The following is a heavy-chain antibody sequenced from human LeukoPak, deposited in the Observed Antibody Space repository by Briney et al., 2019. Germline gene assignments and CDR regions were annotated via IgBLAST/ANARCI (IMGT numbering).Heavy chain of an antibody. Sequence: PSETLSLTCALSGGSISGDYSSWIRQPPGKGLGWIAYIYYSGSTNYNPALKSRVTISVDTSKNQFSLKLSSVTAADTAVYYCARVWYGKTDYWGQGTLVTVSS. D-gene: IGHD3-16*01. CDR2: IYYSGST. J-gene: IGHJ4*02. CDR1: GGSISGDY. CDR3: ARVWYGKTDY. V-gene: IGHV4-59*08.